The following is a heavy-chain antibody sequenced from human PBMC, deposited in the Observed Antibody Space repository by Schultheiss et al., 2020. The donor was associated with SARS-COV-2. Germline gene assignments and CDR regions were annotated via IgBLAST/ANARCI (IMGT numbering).Heavy chain of an antibody. Sequence: GGSLRLSCAASGFTFSSYWMSWVRQAPGKGLEWVANIKQDGNDKNYVDSVKGRFTISRDNAKNSLYLQMNSLRAEDTAVYYCARGRGYGDYGFDYWGQGTLVTVSS. V-gene: IGHV3-7*01. D-gene: IGHD4-17*01. CDR1: GFTFSSYW. CDR2: IKQDGNDK. CDR3: ARGRGYGDYGFDY. J-gene: IGHJ4*02.